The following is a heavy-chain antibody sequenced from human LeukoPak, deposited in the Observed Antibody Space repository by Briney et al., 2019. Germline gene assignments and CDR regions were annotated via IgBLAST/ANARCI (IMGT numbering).Heavy chain of an antibody. Sequence: ARSLRLSCAASGFTFSSYGMHWVRQAPGKGLEWVAVITYDGSNKYYADSVKGRFTISRDNSKNTLYLQMNSLRAEDTAVYYCAKGASVVVARYYYFDYWGQGTLVTVSS. D-gene: IGHD2-15*01. J-gene: IGHJ4*02. V-gene: IGHV3-30*18. CDR3: AKGASVVVARYYYFDY. CDR1: GFTFSSYG. CDR2: ITYDGSNK.